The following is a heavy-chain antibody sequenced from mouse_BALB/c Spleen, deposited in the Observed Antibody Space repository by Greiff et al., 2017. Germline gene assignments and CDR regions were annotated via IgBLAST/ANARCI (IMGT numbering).Heavy chain of an antibody. V-gene: IGHV5-12-1*01. D-gene: IGHD2-10*02. CDR2: ISSGGGST. CDR1: GFAFSSYD. Sequence: EVKLVESGGGLVKPGGSLKLSCAASGFAFSSYDMSWVRQTPEKRLEWVAYISSGGGSTYYPDTVKGRFTISRDNAKNTLYLQMSSLKSEDTAMYYCARQKYGNHWYFDVWGAGTTVTVSS. J-gene: IGHJ1*01. CDR3: ARQKYGNHWYFDV.